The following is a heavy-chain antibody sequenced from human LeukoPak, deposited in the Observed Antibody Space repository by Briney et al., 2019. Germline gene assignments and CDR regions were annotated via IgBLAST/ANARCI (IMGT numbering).Heavy chain of an antibody. Sequence: GASVKVSCKASGYTFTSYYMHWVRQAPGQGLEWMGIINPSGGSTSYAQKFQGRVTMTRDTSTSTVYMELSSLRSEDTAVYYCARDFEGCGGDCYSLADYWGQGTLVTVSS. J-gene: IGHJ4*02. D-gene: IGHD2-21*02. CDR3: ARDFEGCGGDCYSLADY. V-gene: IGHV1-46*01. CDR2: INPSGGST. CDR1: GYTFTSYY.